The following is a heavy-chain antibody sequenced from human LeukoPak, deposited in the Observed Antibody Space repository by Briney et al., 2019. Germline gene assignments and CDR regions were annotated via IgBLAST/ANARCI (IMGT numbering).Heavy chain of an antibody. D-gene: IGHD6-19*01. V-gene: IGHV3-7*01. CDR1: GFTFSSYW. CDR3: ARGLRGCGVKQWPGDY. Sequence: GGSLRLSCAASGFTFSSYWMSWVRQAPGKGLEWVANIKQDGSEKYYVDSVKGRFTISRDNAKNSLYLQTNSLRAEDTAVYYCARGLRGCGVKQWPGDYWGQGTLVTVSS. CDR2: IKQDGSEK. J-gene: IGHJ4*02.